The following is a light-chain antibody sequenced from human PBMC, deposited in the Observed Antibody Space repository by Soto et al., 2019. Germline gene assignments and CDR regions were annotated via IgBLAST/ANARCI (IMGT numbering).Light chain of an antibody. CDR3: QQYKDWFSIT. V-gene: IGKV3-15*01. CDR2: GAS. J-gene: IGKJ5*01. Sequence: EIVLTQSPATLSVSPGERATLSCSASQSVSSKLAWYQQRPGQSPRLLIYGASTRATDIPARFSGSGSGTEFTLTISSLQSEDFAVYYCQQYKDWFSITFGQGTRLEIK. CDR1: QSVSSK.